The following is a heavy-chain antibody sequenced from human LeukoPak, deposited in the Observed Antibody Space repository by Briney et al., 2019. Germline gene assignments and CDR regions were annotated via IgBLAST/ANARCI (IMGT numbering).Heavy chain of an antibody. J-gene: IGHJ5*02. CDR1: GGSISSYY. CDR3: ARGIAAPFDP. V-gene: IGHV4-59*12. CDR2: IHYSGST. Sequence: SETLSLTCTVSGGSISSYYWSWIRQPPGKGLEWIGYIHYSGSTNYNPSLKSRVTISVDMSKNQFSLKLSSVTAADTAVYYCARGIAAPFDPWGQGTLVTVSS. D-gene: IGHD6-13*01.